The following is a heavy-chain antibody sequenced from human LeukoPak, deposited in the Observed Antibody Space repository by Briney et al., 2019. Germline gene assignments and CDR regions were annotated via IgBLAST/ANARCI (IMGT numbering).Heavy chain of an antibody. D-gene: IGHD1-7*01. Sequence: GGSLRLSCAASGFTFSSYEMNWVRQAPGKGLEWVSYIGSSGSTIYYADSVKGRFTISRDNAKNSLYLQMNSLRAEDTAVYYCARNYPRGPVDYWGQGTLVTVSS. CDR3: ARNYPRGPVDY. CDR1: GFTFSSYE. J-gene: IGHJ4*02. CDR2: IGSSGSTI. V-gene: IGHV3-48*03.